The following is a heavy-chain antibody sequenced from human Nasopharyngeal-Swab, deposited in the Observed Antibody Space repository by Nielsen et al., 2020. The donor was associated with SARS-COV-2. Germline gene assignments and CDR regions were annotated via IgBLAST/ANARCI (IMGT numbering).Heavy chain of an antibody. CDR1: CFTLSKFS. CDR3: ARGGGSHFDY. V-gene: IGHV1-18*01. CDR2: ITGHNGDT. Sequence: ASVKVSFKASCFTLSKFSFSWVGQAPGQGLEWMGWITGHNGDTTYAQNLQGRVTLTTDTSTTTTYMELRTLRSDDTAVYYCARGGGSHFDYWGQGSLVTVSS. J-gene: IGHJ4*02. D-gene: IGHD3-16*01.